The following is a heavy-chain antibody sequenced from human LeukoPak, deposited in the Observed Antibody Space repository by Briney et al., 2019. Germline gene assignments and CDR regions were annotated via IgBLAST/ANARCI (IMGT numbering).Heavy chain of an antibody. V-gene: IGHV4-59*12. Sequence: SETLSLTCNVSGGSISSYYWSWIRQSPGKGLEWIGYIYYSGSTYYNPSLKSRVTISVDTSKNQFSLKLSSVTAADTAVYYCARDGRLFRYYDSSGYPDGFDPWGQGTLVTVSS. D-gene: IGHD3-22*01. CDR1: GGSISSYY. J-gene: IGHJ5*02. CDR3: ARDGRLFRYYDSSGYPDGFDP. CDR2: IYYSGST.